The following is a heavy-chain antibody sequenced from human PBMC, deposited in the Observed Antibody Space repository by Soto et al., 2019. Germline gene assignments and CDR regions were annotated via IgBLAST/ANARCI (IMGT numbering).Heavy chain of an antibody. CDR3: ASVVTLRFYYFDY. CDR2: IIPIFGTA. Sequence: GASVKVSCKASGGTLSSYAISWVRQAPGQGLEWMGGIIPIFGTANYAQKFQGRVTITADESTSTAYMELSSLRSEDTAVYYCASVVTLRFYYFDYWGQGTLVTVSS. D-gene: IGHD2-15*01. V-gene: IGHV1-69*13. CDR1: GGTLSSYA. J-gene: IGHJ4*02.